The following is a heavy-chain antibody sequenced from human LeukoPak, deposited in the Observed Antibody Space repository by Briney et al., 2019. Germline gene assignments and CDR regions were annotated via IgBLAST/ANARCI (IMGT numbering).Heavy chain of an antibody. CDR3: ARHGGAVAGTIDY. Sequence: GESLKISCQSSGYNFTPYWIVWVRQMPGKGLEWMGITFAGYSYTIYSPSFQGQVTISVDKSISTAYLQWSSLKASDTAMYYCARHGGAVAGTIDYWGQGTLVTVSS. J-gene: IGHJ4*02. CDR1: GYNFTPYW. V-gene: IGHV5-51*01. CDR2: TFAGYSYT. D-gene: IGHD6-19*01.